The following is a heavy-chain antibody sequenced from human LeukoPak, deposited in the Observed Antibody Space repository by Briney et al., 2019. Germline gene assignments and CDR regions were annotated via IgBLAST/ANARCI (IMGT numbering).Heavy chain of an antibody. V-gene: IGHV1-18*01. CDR3: ARVVAKVGTDY. CDR1: GYTFTSYG. D-gene: IGHD5-12*01. Sequence: GSSVKVSCKASGYTFTSYGITWVRQAPGQGLEWMGWVSSYSGNINYAEKFQGRVTMTTDTSTSTAYMELRSLRSDDTAVYYCARVVAKVGTDYWGQGSLVTVSS. CDR2: VSSYSGNI. J-gene: IGHJ4*02.